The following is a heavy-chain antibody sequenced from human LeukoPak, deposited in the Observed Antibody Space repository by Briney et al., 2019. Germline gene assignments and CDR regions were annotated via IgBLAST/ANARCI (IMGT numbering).Heavy chain of an antibody. CDR1: GGSISSGAYY. V-gene: IGHV4-31*03. D-gene: IGHD3-22*01. J-gene: IGHJ4*02. CDR2: IYYSGST. CDR3: AREGGYYDSSDY. Sequence: SETLSLTCTVSGGSISSGAYYWRWIRQHPGKGLEWIGYIYYSGSTYYNPSLKSRATISVDTSKNQFSLKLSSVTAADTAVYYCAREGGYYDSSDYWGQGTLVTVSS.